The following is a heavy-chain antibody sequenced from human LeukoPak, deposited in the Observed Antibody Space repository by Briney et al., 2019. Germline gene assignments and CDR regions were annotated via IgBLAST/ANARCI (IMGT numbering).Heavy chain of an antibody. CDR2: IIPIFGTA. CDR3: ASSPYYYDSAPQWFDP. V-gene: IGHV1-69*13. J-gene: IGHJ5*02. Sequence: GASVKVSCKASGYTFTSYGISWVRQAPGQGLEWMGGIIPIFGTANYAQKFQGRVTITADESTSTAYMELSSLRSEDTAVYYCASSPYYYDSAPQWFDPWGQGTLVTVSS. D-gene: IGHD3-22*01. CDR1: GYTFTSYG.